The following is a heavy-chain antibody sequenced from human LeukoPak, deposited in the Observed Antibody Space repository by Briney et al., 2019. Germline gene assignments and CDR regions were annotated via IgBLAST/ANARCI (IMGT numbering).Heavy chain of an antibody. CDR1: GDSISTSNSY. CDR2: IYFSGVT. CDR3: ARVYGGNSRYFQH. Sequence: SSETLSLTCTVSGDSISTSNSYWGWIRQPPGKGLEWIGSIYFSGVTYYSESLKNRVSLSTSGNHFSLELKSVIAADTAMYYCARVYGGNSRYFQHWGQGTLVTVSS. D-gene: IGHD4-23*01. V-gene: IGHV4-39*02. J-gene: IGHJ1*01.